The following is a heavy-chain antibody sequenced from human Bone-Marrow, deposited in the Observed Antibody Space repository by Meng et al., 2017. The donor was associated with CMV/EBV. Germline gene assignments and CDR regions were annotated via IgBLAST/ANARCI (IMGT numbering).Heavy chain of an antibody. J-gene: IGHJ5*02. CDR1: GFSFRGSA. CDR2: ISSSSSYI. Sequence: GESLKISCAASGFSFRGSAMNWVRQAPGKGLEWVSSISSSSSYIYYADSVKGRFTISRDNAKNSLYLQMNSLRAEDTAVYYCARDVGVIVVVPAAISWFDPWGQGTLVTVSS. CDR3: ARDVGVIVVVPAAISWFDP. V-gene: IGHV3-21*01. D-gene: IGHD2-2*01.